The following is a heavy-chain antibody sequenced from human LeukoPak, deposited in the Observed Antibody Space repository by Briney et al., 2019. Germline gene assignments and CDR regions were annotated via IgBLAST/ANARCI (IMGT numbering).Heavy chain of an antibody. CDR2: IYYSGST. J-gene: IGHJ4*02. V-gene: IGHV4-31*03. CDR1: GGSISSGGYY. CDR3: ARAVYDYIWGSYRFDY. D-gene: IGHD3-16*02. Sequence: PSQTLSLTCTVSGGSISSGGYYWSWIRQHPGKGLEWIGFIYYSGSTYYNPSLKSRVTFSVDTSKNQFSLKLSSVNAADTAVYYCARAVYDYIWGSYRFDYWGQGTPVTVSS.